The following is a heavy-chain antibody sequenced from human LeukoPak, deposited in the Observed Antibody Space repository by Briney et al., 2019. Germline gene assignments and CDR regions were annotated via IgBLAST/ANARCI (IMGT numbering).Heavy chain of an antibody. J-gene: IGHJ5*02. CDR1: GYTFTGYY. Sequence: ASVKVSCKASGYTFTGYYMHWVRQAPGQGLEWMGWINPNSGGTNYAQKSQGRVTMTRDKSISTAYMELSRLRSDDTAVYYCAKSVVGATPIRNWFDPWGQGTLVTVSS. V-gene: IGHV1-2*02. CDR3: AKSVVGATPIRNWFDP. CDR2: INPNSGGT. D-gene: IGHD1-26*01.